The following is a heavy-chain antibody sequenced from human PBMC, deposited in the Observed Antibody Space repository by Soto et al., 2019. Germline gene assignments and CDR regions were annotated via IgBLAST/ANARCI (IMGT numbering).Heavy chain of an antibody. V-gene: IGHV3-15*01. CDR2: IKSKTDGGTT. Sequence: GGSLRLSCAASGFTFSNAWMSWVRQAPGKGLEWVGRIKSKTDGGTTDYAAPVKGRFTISRDDSKNTLYLQMNSLKTEDTAVYYCTTGVSSGWYPPFDYWGQGTLVTVPS. CDR3: TTGVSSGWYPPFDY. J-gene: IGHJ4*02. CDR1: GFTFSNAW. D-gene: IGHD6-19*01.